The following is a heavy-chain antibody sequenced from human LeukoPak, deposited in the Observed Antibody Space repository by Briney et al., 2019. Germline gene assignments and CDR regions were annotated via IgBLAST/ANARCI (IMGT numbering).Heavy chain of an antibody. CDR2: ITRSGSTT. CDR1: GFTFSLYE. D-gene: IGHD6-13*01. J-gene: IGHJ4*02. Sequence: PGGSLRPSCAASGFTFSLYEMTWVRQAPGKGLEWVSYITRSGSTTYYADSVKGRFTISRDNAKNSLYLQMNSLTTEDTAVYYCARDMAAAGDYWGQGTLVTVSS. V-gene: IGHV3-48*03. CDR3: ARDMAAAGDY.